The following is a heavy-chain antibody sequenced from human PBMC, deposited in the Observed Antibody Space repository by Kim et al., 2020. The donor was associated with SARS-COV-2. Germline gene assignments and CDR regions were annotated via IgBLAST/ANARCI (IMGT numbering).Heavy chain of an antibody. V-gene: IGHV1-18*01. J-gene: IGHJ6*02. CDR2: ISAYNGNT. D-gene: IGHD6-13*01. CDR1: GYTFTSYG. CDR3: ARDSVAAAGNWGVNYYYYGMDV. Sequence: ASVKVSCKASGYTFTSYGISWVRQAPGQGLEWMGWISAYNGNTNYAQKLQGRVTMTTDTSTSTAYMELRSLRSDDTAVYYCARDSVAAAGNWGVNYYYYGMDVWGQGTTVTVSS.